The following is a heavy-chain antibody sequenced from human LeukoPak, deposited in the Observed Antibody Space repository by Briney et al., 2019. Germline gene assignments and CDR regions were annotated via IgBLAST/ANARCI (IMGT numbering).Heavy chain of an antibody. Sequence: GGSLRLSCAASGFSFSNYWMSWVRQAPGKGLEWVANIKQDGGEKYYVDSVKGRFTISRDNAKNSLYLQMNSLRAEDTAVYYCAHLPLWFGELLEGFDYWGQGTLVTVSS. CDR1: GFSFSNYW. D-gene: IGHD3-10*01. J-gene: IGHJ4*02. CDR2: IKQDGGEK. CDR3: AHLPLWFGELLEGFDY. V-gene: IGHV3-7*01.